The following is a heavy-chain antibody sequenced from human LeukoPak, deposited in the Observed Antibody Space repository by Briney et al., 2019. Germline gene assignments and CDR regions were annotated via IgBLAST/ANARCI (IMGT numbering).Heavy chain of an antibody. J-gene: IGHJ5*02. V-gene: IGHV3-21*01. D-gene: IGHD2-2*01. Sequence: GGSLRLSCAASGFTFSSYSMNWVRQAPGKGLEWVSSISSSSSYIYYADSVKGRFTTSRDNAKNSLYLQMNSLRAEDTAVYYCAGGYCSSTSCYPPRFDPWGQGTLVTVSS. CDR3: AGGYCSSTSCYPPRFDP. CDR2: ISSSSSYI. CDR1: GFTFSSYS.